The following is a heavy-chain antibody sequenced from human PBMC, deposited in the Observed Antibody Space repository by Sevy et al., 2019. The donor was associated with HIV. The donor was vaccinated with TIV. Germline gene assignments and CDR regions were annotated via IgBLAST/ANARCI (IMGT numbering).Heavy chain of an antibody. Sequence: GGSLRLSCAASGFTFSSYNMNWVRQAPGKGLEWVSSISSSSSYIYYADSVKGRFTISRDNAKNSLYLQMNSLRAEDTAVYYCARDLSYGDYFDYWGQGTLVTVSS. CDR3: ARDLSYGDYFDY. D-gene: IGHD4-17*01. CDR1: GFTFSSYN. J-gene: IGHJ4*02. V-gene: IGHV3-21*01. CDR2: ISSSSSYI.